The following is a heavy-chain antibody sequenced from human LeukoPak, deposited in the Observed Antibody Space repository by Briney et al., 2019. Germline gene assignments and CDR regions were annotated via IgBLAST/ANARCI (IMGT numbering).Heavy chain of an antibody. Sequence: GGSLRLSCAASGFTFSSYAMHWVRQAPGKGLEWVAVISYDGSNKYYADSVKGRFTISRDNSKNTLYLQMNSLRAEDTAVYYCAKLELPEYYYYYYMDVWGKGTTVTVSS. D-gene: IGHD1-7*01. J-gene: IGHJ6*03. CDR1: GFTFSSYA. CDR3: AKLELPEYYYYYYMDV. V-gene: IGHV3-30*04. CDR2: ISYDGSNK.